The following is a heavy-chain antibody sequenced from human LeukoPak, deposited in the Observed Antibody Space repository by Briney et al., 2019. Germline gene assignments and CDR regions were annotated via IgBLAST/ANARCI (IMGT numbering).Heavy chain of an antibody. J-gene: IGHJ4*02. V-gene: IGHV4-39*01. CDR1: GDSITRNTYH. CDR2: IYYSKNT. Sequence: KSSETLSLTCIVSGDSITRNTYHWGWVRQPPGKGLEWIGSIYYSKNTYYNPSLKSRVTISADTSKNQFSLTLGSVSATDTAVYYCVSPRGFSYGYFDYWGQGTLVTVSS. CDR3: VSPRGFSYGYFDY. D-gene: IGHD5-18*01.